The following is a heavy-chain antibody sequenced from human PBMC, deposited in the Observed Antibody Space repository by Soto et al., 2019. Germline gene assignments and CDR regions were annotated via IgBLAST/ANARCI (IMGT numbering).Heavy chain of an antibody. CDR1: GYTFTSYS. V-gene: IGHV1-3*01. D-gene: IGHD4-17*01. CDR2: LNAGNGNT. Sequence: QVQLVQSGAELKKPGASVKVSCTASGYTFTSYSVHWVRLAPGQGLEWMGWLNAGNGNTYYSQTFQDRATFTRDTSGRTAYMELSSLRSDDTAVYYCASRNYGDFVYGLDVWGQGTPVTVSS. J-gene: IGHJ6*02. CDR3: ASRNYGDFVYGLDV.